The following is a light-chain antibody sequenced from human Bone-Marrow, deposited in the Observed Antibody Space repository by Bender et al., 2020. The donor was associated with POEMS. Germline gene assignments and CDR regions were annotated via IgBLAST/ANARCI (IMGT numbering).Light chain of an antibody. J-gene: IGLJ3*02. CDR2: EGT. V-gene: IGLV2-23*01. CDR1: SSDVGGYNY. Sequence: QSALTQPASVSGSPGQSITISCTGTSSDVGGYNYVSWYQQHPGKAPKLMIYEGTKRPSGVSDRFSGSKSGNTASLTISGLHPEDEADYYCCSYAGSSSWVFGGGTRLTVL. CDR3: CSYAGSSSWV.